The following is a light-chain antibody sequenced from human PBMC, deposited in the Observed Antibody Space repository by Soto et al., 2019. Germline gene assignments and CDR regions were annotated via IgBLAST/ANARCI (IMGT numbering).Light chain of an antibody. V-gene: IGKV3-20*01. CDR2: GVS. J-gene: IGKJ1*01. CDR3: QQYTGSPWT. CDR1: QSVSSSF. Sequence: EIVLTLSPATLSLSLLEGPTLSCKLSQSVSSSFLAWYQQKPGQAPRLLIYGVSSRATGIPDRFSGSGSGTDFTLTISRLEPEDFAVYYCQQYTGSPWTFGQGTKVDI.